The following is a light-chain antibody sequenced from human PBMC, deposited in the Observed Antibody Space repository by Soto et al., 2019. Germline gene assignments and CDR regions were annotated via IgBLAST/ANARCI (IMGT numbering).Light chain of an antibody. CDR2: EVS. Sequence: QSALPQPASVSGSPGQSITISCTGTSSDIGGYNYVSWYQQHPSKAPQLMIYEVSNRPSGVSSRFSGSKSGNTASLTISGLQAEDDADYYCSSYTSTFTWVYGGSTKVTVL. J-gene: IGLJ3*02. CDR3: SSYTSTFTWV. V-gene: IGLV2-14*01. CDR1: SSDIGGYNY.